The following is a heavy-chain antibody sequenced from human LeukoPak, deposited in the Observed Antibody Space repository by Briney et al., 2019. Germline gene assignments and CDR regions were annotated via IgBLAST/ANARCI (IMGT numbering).Heavy chain of an antibody. CDR2: ISGSGGST. D-gene: IGHD2-2*01. Sequence: PGGSLRLSCAASGFTFSSYAMSWVRQAPGKGLEWVSAISGSGGSTYYADSGKGRFTISRDNSKNTLYLQMNSLRAEDKAVYYCAKGYCSSTSCSHYYYYYYMDVWGKGTTVTVSS. J-gene: IGHJ6*03. CDR3: AKGYCSSTSCSHYYYYYYMDV. V-gene: IGHV3-23*01. CDR1: GFTFSSYA.